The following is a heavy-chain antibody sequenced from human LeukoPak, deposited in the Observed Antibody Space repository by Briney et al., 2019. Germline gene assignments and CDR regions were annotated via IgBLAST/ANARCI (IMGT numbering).Heavy chain of an antibody. CDR2: INPSGGST. V-gene: IGHV1-46*01. D-gene: IGHD2-2*01. Sequence: GASVKVSCKASGYTFTSYYMHWVRQAPGQGLEWMGIINPSGGSTSYAQKFQGRVTMTRDTSTSTVYMELSSLRSEDTAVYYCVRGGIVVVPEPCYGMDVWGQGTTVTVSS. CDR1: GYTFTSYY. J-gene: IGHJ6*02. CDR3: VRGGIVVVPEPCYGMDV.